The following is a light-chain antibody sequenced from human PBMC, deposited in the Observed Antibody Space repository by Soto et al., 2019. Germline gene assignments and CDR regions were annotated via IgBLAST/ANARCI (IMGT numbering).Light chain of an antibody. CDR1: QSVSSY. CDR3: QQRNNWPPIT. CDR2: DAS. J-gene: IGKJ5*01. Sequence: EIVWTQSPVTLSLSPGERATLSCRASQSVSSYLAWYQQRPGQAPRLLIYDASNRATGIPARFSGSGSGTDFTLTIDNLEPEDFAIYYCQQRNNWPPITFGQGTRLEIK. V-gene: IGKV3-11*01.